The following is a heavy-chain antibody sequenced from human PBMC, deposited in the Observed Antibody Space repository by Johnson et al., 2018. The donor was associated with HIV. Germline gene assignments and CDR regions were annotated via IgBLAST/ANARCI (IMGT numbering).Heavy chain of an antibody. CDR2: ISYDGSNK. V-gene: IGHV3-30*04. Sequence: QVKLVESGGGVVQPGRSLRLSCAASGFTFSSYAMHWVRQAPGKGLEWVAVISYDGSNKYYADSVKGRFTISRDNSKNTLYLQMNSLRAEDTAVYYCARVGRNSSGWYVDAFDIWGQGTMVTVSS. D-gene: IGHD6-19*01. CDR3: ARVGRNSSGWYVDAFDI. CDR1: GFTFSSYA. J-gene: IGHJ3*02.